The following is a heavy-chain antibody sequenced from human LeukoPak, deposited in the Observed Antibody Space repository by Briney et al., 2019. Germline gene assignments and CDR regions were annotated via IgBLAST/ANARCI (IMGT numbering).Heavy chain of an antibody. CDR3: ARGTAMSFLYYFDY. CDR2: ISAYNGNT. Sequence: GASVKVSCKASGYTFTSYGISWVRQAPGQGLEWMGWISAYNGNTNYAQKLLGRVTMTTDTSTSTAYMELRSLRSDDTAVYYCARGTAMSFLYYFDYWGQGTLVTVSS. CDR1: GYTFTSYG. J-gene: IGHJ4*02. D-gene: IGHD5-18*01. V-gene: IGHV1-18*04.